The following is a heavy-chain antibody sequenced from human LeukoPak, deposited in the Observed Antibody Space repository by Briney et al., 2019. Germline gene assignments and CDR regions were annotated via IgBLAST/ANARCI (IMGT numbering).Heavy chain of an antibody. J-gene: IGHJ4*02. Sequence: SETLSLTCAVYGGSFSGYYWSWIRQPPGKGLEWIGEINHSGSTYYNPSLESRVTISGDRSKNQFSLKMSSVTAADTAVYYCARAATSHYFDYWGPGSLVTVSS. CDR3: ARAATSHYFDY. V-gene: IGHV4-34*01. CDR1: GGSFSGYY. CDR2: INHSGST.